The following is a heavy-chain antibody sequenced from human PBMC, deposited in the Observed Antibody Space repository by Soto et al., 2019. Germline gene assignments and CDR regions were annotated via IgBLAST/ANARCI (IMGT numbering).Heavy chain of an antibody. D-gene: IGHD6-19*01. Sequence: PSETLSLTCAVYGGSFSGYYWCWIRQPPGKGLEWIGEINHSGSTNYNPSLKSRVTISVDTSKNQFSLKLSSVTAADTAVYYCARGGVGAVAGTDWFDPWGQGTLVTVSS. CDR2: INHSGST. V-gene: IGHV4-34*01. J-gene: IGHJ5*02. CDR3: ARGGVGAVAGTDWFDP. CDR1: GGSFSGYY.